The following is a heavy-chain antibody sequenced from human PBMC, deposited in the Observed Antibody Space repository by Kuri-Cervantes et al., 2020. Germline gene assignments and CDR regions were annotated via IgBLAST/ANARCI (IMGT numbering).Heavy chain of an antibody. Sequence: ESLKISCTVSGGSISSSTYYWSWIRQHPGKGLEWIGYIYYSGSTYYNPSLKSRVTISVDTSKNQFSLKLSSVTAADTAVYYCARSFSTGHITRRDAFDIWGQGTMVTVSS. J-gene: IGHJ3*02. D-gene: IGHD3-3*01. V-gene: IGHV4-61*01. CDR3: ARSFSTGHITRRDAFDI. CDR2: IYYSGST. CDR1: GGSISSSTYY.